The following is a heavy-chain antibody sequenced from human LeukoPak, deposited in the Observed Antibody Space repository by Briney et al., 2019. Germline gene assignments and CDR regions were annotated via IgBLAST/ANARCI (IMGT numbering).Heavy chain of an antibody. V-gene: IGHV3-7*01. CDR2: INPAGSET. J-gene: IGHJ4*02. CDR3: ARFGYVAAVDV. Sequence: GGSLRLSCAASGFSFSAYWMTWVRQAPGTGLEWVANINPAGSETYYVDPVKGRFSISRDNAKTLVYLQMNRLRAEDTAVYHCARFGYVAAVDVWGQGTPVTVSS. D-gene: IGHD2-15*01. CDR1: GFSFSAYW.